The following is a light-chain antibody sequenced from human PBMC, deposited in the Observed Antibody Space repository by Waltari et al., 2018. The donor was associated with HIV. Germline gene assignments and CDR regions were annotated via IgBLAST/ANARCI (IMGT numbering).Light chain of an antibody. V-gene: IGKV4-1*01. Sequence: DIVLTQSPESLTVSLGAGASIPCKSSQTLLYSPDNKNHLAWYQQKAGQSPKLLFSWASVRQPGVPDRFSGSGSGTNFTLTIASLQAEDVATYYCQQSYSTPLTFGPGTTVHI. CDR1: QTLLYSPDNKNH. J-gene: IGKJ3*01. CDR2: WAS. CDR3: QQSYSTPLT.